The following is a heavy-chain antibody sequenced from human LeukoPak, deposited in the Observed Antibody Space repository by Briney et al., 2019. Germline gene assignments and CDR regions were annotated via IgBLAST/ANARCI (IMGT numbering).Heavy chain of an antibody. Sequence: GASLRLSCAASGFTFSSYAMSWVRQAPGKGLEWVSAISGSGGSTYYADSVKGRFTISRDNSKNTLYLQMNSLRAEDTAVYYCAEDSGQYTAMAFAWGQGTLVTVSS. J-gene: IGHJ5*02. CDR2: ISGSGGST. D-gene: IGHD5-18*01. V-gene: IGHV3-23*01. CDR1: GFTFSSYA. CDR3: AEDSGQYTAMAFA.